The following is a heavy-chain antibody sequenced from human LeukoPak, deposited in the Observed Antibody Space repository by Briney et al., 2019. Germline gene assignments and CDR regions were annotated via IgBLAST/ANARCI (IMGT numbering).Heavy chain of an antibody. Sequence: SETLSLTCAVSGGSISSSNWWSWVRQPPGKGLEWIGEIYHSGSTNYNPSLRSRVTISVDKSKNQFSLKLSSVTAADTAVYYCARVPYSSSWPGFDPWGQGTLVTVSS. CDR3: ARVPYSSSWPGFDP. V-gene: IGHV4-4*02. J-gene: IGHJ5*02. CDR2: IYHSGST. CDR1: GGSISSSNW. D-gene: IGHD6-13*01.